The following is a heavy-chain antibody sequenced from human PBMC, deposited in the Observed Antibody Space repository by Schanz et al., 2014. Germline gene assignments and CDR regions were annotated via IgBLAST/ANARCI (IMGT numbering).Heavy chain of an antibody. CDR1: GFTFSSHW. CDR3: ARKMKLGVYGGKGHDSLDI. CDR2: INSVGSNT. D-gene: IGHD4-17*01. V-gene: IGHV3-74*01. Sequence: EVQLVQSGGGLVQPVGSLRLSCAASGFTFSSHWMHWVRQDPGKGLVWVARINSVGSNTDYADSVTGRFTISRDNAKNTLYLQMNTLRAEDTAVYYCARKMKLGVYGGKGHDSLDIWGQGTMVTVSS. J-gene: IGHJ3*02.